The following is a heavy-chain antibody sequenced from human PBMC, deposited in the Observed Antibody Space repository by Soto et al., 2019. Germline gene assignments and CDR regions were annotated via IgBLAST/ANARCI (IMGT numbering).Heavy chain of an antibody. D-gene: IGHD4-17*01. CDR3: VATYGDYLDH. V-gene: IGHV5-51*01. CDR1: GYNVTTYW. CDR2: IYTDDSDS. J-gene: IGHJ4*02. Sequence: ESLNISCEGIGYNVTTYWIGWVRQMPGKGLEWMAIIYTDDSDSRYSPSFQGQVTISADNSISTAYLQWSSLKASHNAIYYCVATYGDYLDHWGQGTLVTVSS.